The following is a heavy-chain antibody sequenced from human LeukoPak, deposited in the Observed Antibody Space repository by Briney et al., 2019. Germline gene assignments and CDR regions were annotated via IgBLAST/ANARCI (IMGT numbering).Heavy chain of an antibody. Sequence: GGSLRLSCAASGFIFSTYNMNWVRQAPGKGLEWVSAISRGSGDIFYADSVRGRFTISRDISKNSLYLQMNSLRAEDTAVYYCARDHPDLDYWGQGTLVTVSS. V-gene: IGHV3-21*01. CDR2: ISRGSGDI. CDR1: GFIFSTYN. CDR3: ARDHPDLDY. J-gene: IGHJ4*02.